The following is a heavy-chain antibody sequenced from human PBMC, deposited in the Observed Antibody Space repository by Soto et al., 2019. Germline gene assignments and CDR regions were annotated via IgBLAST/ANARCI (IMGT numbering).Heavy chain of an antibody. Sequence: SETLSLTCTVSGGSISSYYWSWIRQPPGKGLEWIGYIYHSGSTNYNPSLKSRVTMSVDTSKNQFSLKLISVTAADTAKYFCAREGNLGRWLQPLDFWGQGTLVTVSS. CDR3: AREGNLGRWLQPLDF. J-gene: IGHJ4*02. CDR2: IYHSGST. CDR1: GGSISSYY. V-gene: IGHV4-59*01. D-gene: IGHD5-12*01.